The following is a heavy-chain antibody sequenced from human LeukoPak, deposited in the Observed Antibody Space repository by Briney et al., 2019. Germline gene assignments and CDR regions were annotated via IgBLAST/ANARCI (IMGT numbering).Heavy chain of an antibody. CDR2: IYYSGST. V-gene: IGHV4-31*03. CDR3: ARDVGGKYYFDY. D-gene: IGHD2-15*01. J-gene: IGHJ4*02. CDR1: GGSISSGVYY. Sequence: SETLSPTCTVSGGSISSGVYYWSWIRQPPGKGLEWIGYIYYSGSTYYNPSLKSRVTISVDTSKNQFSLSLSSVTAADTAVYYCARDVGGKYYFDYWGQGTLVTVSS.